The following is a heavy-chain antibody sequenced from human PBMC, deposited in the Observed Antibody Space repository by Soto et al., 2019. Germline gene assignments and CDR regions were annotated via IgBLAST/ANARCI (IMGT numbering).Heavy chain of an antibody. Sequence: QVQLQESGPGLVKPSQTLSLTCTVSGGSISSGDYYWSWIRQPPGKGLEWIGYFYYSGSTYYNPSLKSRVTISVDPSKNQFSLKLSSVTAADTAVYYCARASSSSPPGIAVAGLGWFDPWGQGTLVTVSS. D-gene: IGHD6-19*01. CDR3: ARASSSSPPGIAVAGLGWFDP. CDR2: FYYSGST. J-gene: IGHJ5*02. V-gene: IGHV4-30-4*08. CDR1: GGSISSGDYY.